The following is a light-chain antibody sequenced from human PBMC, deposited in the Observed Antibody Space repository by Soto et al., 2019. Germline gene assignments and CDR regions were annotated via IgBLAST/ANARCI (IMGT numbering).Light chain of an antibody. CDR2: DAS. CDR3: PQYENLPYT. Sequence: DIQMTQSPSSLSASVGDRVTISCQASHDISIYLTWYQQKPGEAPKVLIYDASTLETGVPSRFSGSGSGTYFTFTISSLQPEDIATYHCPQYENLPYTFGQGTKLEIK. V-gene: IGKV1-33*01. J-gene: IGKJ2*01. CDR1: HDISIY.